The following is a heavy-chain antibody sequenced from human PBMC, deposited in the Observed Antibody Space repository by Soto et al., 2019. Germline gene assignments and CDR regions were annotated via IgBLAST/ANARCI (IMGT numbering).Heavy chain of an antibody. CDR1: GGPIRSYC. CDR3: ARGGGKYYYGSSGHSNHAMDV. D-gene: IGHD3-22*01. V-gene: IGHV4-59*01. J-gene: IGHJ6*02. CDR2: IYDSGNT. Sequence: SETLSLTCTVSGGPIRSYCWSWIRQPPGKGLEWIGYIYDSGNTDYNPSLKSRVTISVDTSKNQFSLKLSSVTTADTAVYYCARGGGKYYYGSSGHSNHAMDVWGQGTTV.